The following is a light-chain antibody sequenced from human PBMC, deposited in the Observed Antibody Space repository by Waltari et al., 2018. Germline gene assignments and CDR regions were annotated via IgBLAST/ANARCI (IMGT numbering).Light chain of an antibody. J-gene: IGKJ2*02. V-gene: IGKV3-20*01. CDR2: GAS. Sequence: TQSPSTLSASVGDRVTITCRASQSVSNWLAWYQQKPGQAPRLLIYGASSRATGIPDRFSGSGSGTDFTLTISRLEPEDFAVYYCQQYGSSPGTFGQGTKLEIK. CDR1: QSVSNW. CDR3: QQYGSSPGT.